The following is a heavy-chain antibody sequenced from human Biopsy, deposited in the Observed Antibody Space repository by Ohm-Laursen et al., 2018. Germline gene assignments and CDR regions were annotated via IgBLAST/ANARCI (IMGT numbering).Heavy chain of an antibody. CDR1: GVSISTYY. Sequence: PSETLSLTWSVSGVSISTYYWSWIRQSPGRGLEWIAYIYYSGSTDYNPSLKSRVTISLDTSKNQFSLKLSSVTAADTAIYYCAREAIGVATACDIWGQGTMVTVSS. V-gene: IGHV4-59*01. J-gene: IGHJ3*02. D-gene: IGHD5-12*01. CDR2: IYYSGST. CDR3: AREAIGVATACDI.